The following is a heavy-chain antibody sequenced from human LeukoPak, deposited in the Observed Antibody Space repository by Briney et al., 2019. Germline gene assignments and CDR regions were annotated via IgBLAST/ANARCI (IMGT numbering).Heavy chain of an antibody. Sequence: GGSLRLSCAASGFTFSSYAMSWVRQAPGKGLEWVSAISGSGGSTYYADSVKGRFTISRDNSKNTLYLQMNSPRAEDTAVYYCASDYYDSSGYPYYFDYWGQGTLVTVSS. D-gene: IGHD3-22*01. CDR1: GFTFSSYA. CDR2: ISGSGGST. V-gene: IGHV3-23*01. J-gene: IGHJ4*02. CDR3: ASDYYDSSGYPYYFDY.